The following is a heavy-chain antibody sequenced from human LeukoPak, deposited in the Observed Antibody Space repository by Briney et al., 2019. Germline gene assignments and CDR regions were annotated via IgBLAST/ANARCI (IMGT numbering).Heavy chain of an antibody. Sequence: TSAALSRTCTVSGGSISSGGYYWSWIRQHPGKGLEWIGYIYYSGSTYYNPSLKSRVTISVDTSKNQFSLKLSSVTAADTAVYYCARASGVVNPYGYYYYGMDVWGQGTTVTVSS. CDR2: IYYSGST. CDR3: ARASGVVNPYGYYYYGMDV. D-gene: IGHD4-23*01. V-gene: IGHV4-31*03. J-gene: IGHJ6*02. CDR1: GGSISSGGYY.